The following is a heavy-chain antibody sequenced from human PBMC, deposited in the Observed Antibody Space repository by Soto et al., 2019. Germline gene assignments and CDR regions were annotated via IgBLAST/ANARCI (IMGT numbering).Heavy chain of an antibody. D-gene: IGHD7-27*01. CDR3: ATYWGAGHDAKGFHI. Sequence: QVHLQESGPGLVEPSQTLSLTCTVSGGSINGVTYFWSWIRQHPGKGLEWIGYISYGGSTYYNPSLKSRLIISVDTSNNQFSLRLSSVTVADTAVYYCATYWGAGHDAKGFHIWGQGTVVTVSS. V-gene: IGHV4-31*03. CDR2: ISYGGST. J-gene: IGHJ3*02. CDR1: GGSINGVTYF.